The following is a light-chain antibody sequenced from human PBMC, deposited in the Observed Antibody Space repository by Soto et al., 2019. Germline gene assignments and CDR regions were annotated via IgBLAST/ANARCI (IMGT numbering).Light chain of an antibody. J-gene: IGKJ1*01. Sequence: EIVLTQSPATLSLSPGERATLSCGASQSVSSGYLAWYQQKPGLAPRLLIYDASSRATGIPDRFSGSGSGTDFTLTIRRLEPEDFAVYYCQQYGSSPPQTFGQGTKVEIK. CDR3: QQYGSSPPQT. CDR2: DAS. V-gene: IGKV3D-20*01. CDR1: QSVSSGY.